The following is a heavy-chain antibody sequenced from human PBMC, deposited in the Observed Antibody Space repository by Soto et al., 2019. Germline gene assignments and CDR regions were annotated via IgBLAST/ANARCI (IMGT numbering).Heavy chain of an antibody. J-gene: IGHJ4*02. CDR2: INTDGSST. CDR1: GFSFSSKW. D-gene: IGHD3-3*01. CDR3: AREAFGVCSVAYFDY. Sequence: EVQLVESGGGLVQPGGSLRLSCAASGFSFSSKWMHWVRHAPGKGLVWVSRINTDGSSTSHADFVKGRFTISRDNAKNTLYLQMNSLRTEDTAVYYCAREAFGVCSVAYFDYWGQGTRVTVSS. V-gene: IGHV3-74*01.